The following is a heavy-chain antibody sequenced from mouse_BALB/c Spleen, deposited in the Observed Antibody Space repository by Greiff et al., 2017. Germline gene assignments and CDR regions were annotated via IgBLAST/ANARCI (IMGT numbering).Heavy chain of an antibody. D-gene: IGHD1-1*01. CDR1: GFTFSSYA. J-gene: IGHJ4*01. CDR2: ISSGGSYT. V-gene: IGHV5-9-3*01. Sequence: DVQLVESGGGLVKPGGSLKLSCAASGFTFSSYAMSWVRQTPEKRLEWVATISSGGSYTYYPDSVKGRFTISRDNAKNTLYLQMSSLRSEDTAMYYCARLTTVRDAMDYWGQGTSVTVSS. CDR3: ARLTTVRDAMDY.